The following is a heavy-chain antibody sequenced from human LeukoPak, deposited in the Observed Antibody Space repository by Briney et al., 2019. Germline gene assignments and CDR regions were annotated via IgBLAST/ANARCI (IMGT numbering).Heavy chain of an antibody. V-gene: IGHV4-4*07. D-gene: IGHD7-27*01. J-gene: IGHJ4*02. Sequence: PSETLSLTCTVSGGSISSYYWSWIRQPAGKGLEWIGRIYTSGSTNYNPSLKSRVTISVGTSKNQFSLKLSSVTAADTAVYYCARRANWGWYFDYWGQGTLVTVSS. CDR1: GGSISSYY. CDR2: IYTSGST. CDR3: ARRANWGWYFDY.